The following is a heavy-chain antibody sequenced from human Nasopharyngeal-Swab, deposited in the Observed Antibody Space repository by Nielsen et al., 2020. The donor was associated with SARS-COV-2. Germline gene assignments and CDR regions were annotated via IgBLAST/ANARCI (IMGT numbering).Heavy chain of an antibody. V-gene: IGHV1-46*01. Sequence: ASVKVSCKASGFTFTSYVMHWVRQAPGQGLEWMGPINRSGDNTRFAQKFQGRVTMTRDTSTTTVYMELSSLRSEDTAVYDCARDLDGSWTIDYWCQGTLVTFSS. CDR3: ARDLDGSWTIDY. D-gene: IGHD6-13*01. CDR1: GFTFTSYV. CDR2: INRSGDNT. J-gene: IGHJ4*02.